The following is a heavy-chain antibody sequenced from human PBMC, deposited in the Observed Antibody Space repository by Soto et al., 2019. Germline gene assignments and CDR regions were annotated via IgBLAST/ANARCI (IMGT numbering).Heavy chain of an antibody. Sequence: QVQLMQSGAEVKKPGASVKVSCKASGYTFTSYGISWVRQAPGQGLEWMGWISTYNGNTNYAQKLQGRVTMTTGTSTSTAYMELRSLRSDDTAVYYCGRDLYQSVFYYGMDVWGQGTTVTVSS. CDR1: GYTFTSYG. J-gene: IGHJ6*02. CDR3: GRDLYQSVFYYGMDV. CDR2: ISTYNGNT. D-gene: IGHD2-2*01. V-gene: IGHV1-18*01.